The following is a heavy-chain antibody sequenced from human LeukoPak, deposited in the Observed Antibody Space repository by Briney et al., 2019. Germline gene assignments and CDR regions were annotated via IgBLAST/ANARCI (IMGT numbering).Heavy chain of an antibody. CDR3: ASSPLISTGWPGFDS. J-gene: IGHJ4*02. CDR1: GGSISSYY. D-gene: IGHD6-19*01. Sequence: RPSETLSLTCTVSGGSISSYYWSWIRQPPGKGLEWIGYIYTSESTNYNPSLNYNPSLKSRVTISIDTSKNQFSLKLSSVTAADTAVYYCASSPLISTGWPGFDSWDQGTLVTVSS. V-gene: IGHV4-59*01. CDR2: IYTSESTNYNPSL.